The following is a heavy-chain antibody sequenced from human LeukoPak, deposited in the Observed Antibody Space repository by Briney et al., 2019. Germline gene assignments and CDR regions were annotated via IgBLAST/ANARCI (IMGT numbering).Heavy chain of an antibody. J-gene: IGHJ4*02. D-gene: IGHD3-3*01. Sequence: GGSLRLSCAASGFTFSSYAMSWVRQAPGKGLEWVSAISGSGGSTYYADSVKGRFTISRDNSKNTLYLQMNSLRAEDTAVYYCAKALVDYDFWSGYSDWGQGTLVTVSS. CDR1: GFTFSSYA. V-gene: IGHV3-23*01. CDR2: ISGSGGST. CDR3: AKALVDYDFWSGYSD.